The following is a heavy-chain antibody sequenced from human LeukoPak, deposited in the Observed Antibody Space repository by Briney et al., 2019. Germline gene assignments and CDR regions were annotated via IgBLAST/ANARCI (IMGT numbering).Heavy chain of an antibody. V-gene: IGHV3-48*04. Sequence: PGGSLRLSCAASGFTFSSYSMNWVRQAPGKGLEWVSYISSSSSTIYYADSVKGRFTISRDNAKNSLYLQMNSLRAEDTAVYYCARGRIAVAGILFAFDILGQGTMVTVSS. CDR3: ARGRIAVAGILFAFDI. J-gene: IGHJ3*02. CDR1: GFTFSSYS. CDR2: ISSSSSTI. D-gene: IGHD6-19*01.